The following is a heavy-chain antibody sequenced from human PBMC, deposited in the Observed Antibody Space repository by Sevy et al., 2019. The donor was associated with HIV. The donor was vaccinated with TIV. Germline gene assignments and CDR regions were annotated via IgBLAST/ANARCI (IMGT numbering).Heavy chain of an antibody. Sequence: GGSLRLSCAASGFTFSDHYMSWIRQAPGKGLEWVSYISSSGSTIYYADSVKGRFTISRDNAKNSLYLQMNSLSAEDTAVYFCAGSRFRGWAYYFDYWGQGTLVTVSS. J-gene: IGHJ4*02. V-gene: IGHV3-11*01. CDR1: GFTFSDHY. CDR2: ISSSGSTI. D-gene: IGHD6-19*01. CDR3: AGSRFRGWAYYFDY.